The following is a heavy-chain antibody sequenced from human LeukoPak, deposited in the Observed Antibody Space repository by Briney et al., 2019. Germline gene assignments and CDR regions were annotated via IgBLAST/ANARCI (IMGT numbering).Heavy chain of an antibody. V-gene: IGHV4-34*01. CDR1: GESFSGYF. J-gene: IGHJ4*02. CDR2: INHSGSTS. CDR3: ARGPDKRVD. D-gene: IGHD2-15*01. Sequence: SETLSLTCAVYGESFSGYFWNWIRQPPGKGLEWIGEINHSGSTSNHNPSLKSRVTMSVDTSKNQFSLKLSSVTAADTAVYYCARGPDKRVDWGQGTLVTVSS.